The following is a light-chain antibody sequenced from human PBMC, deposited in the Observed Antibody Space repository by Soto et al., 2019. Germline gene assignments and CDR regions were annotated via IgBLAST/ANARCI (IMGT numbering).Light chain of an antibody. V-gene: IGLV2-14*01. CDR2: EVI. J-gene: IGLJ2*01. CDR3: GSYANATLI. Sequence: QSALTQPASVSGSPGPSITISCTGTSSDIGAYDYVSWYQQYPGKVPSLIIYEVIFRPSGVSSRFSGSKSGNTASLTISGLQTEDEADYYCGSYANATLIFGGGTKLTVL. CDR1: SSDIGAYDY.